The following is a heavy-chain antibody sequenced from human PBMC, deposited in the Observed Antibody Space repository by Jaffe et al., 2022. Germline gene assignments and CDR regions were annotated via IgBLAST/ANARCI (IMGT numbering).Heavy chain of an antibody. Sequence: QVQLQESGPGLVKPSETLSLTCAVSGYSISSGYYWGWIRQPPGKGLEWIGSIYHSGSTYYNPSLKSRVTISVDTSKNQFSLKLSSVTAADTAVYYCARWMFGYSYAMYYFDYWGQGTLVTVSS. CDR2: IYHSGST. CDR3: ARWMFGYSYAMYYFDY. J-gene: IGHJ4*02. CDR1: GYSISSGYY. D-gene: IGHD5-18*01. V-gene: IGHV4-38-2*01.